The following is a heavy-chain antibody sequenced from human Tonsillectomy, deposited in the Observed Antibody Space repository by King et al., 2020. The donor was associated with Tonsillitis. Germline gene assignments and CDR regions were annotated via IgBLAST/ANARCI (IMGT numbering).Heavy chain of an antibody. V-gene: IGHV1-2*02. Sequence: QLVQSGAEVKKPGASVRVSCMTSGYTFTGHYLHWVRQAPGQGLEWMGWMNPDNGDTNVAQNFQGRVTMTGDTSISTAFMELTRLRSDDTAVYYCARGGLPTFDYWGQGTLVTVSS. CDR3: ARGGLPTFDY. J-gene: IGHJ4*02. CDR2: MNPDNGDT. CDR1: GYTFTGHY.